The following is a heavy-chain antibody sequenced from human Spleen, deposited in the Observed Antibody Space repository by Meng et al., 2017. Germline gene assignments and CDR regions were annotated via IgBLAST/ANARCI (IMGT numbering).Heavy chain of an antibody. Sequence: LVPVGAEVKKPGASVKLTCKASGYSFTSFHVHWVRQAPGQGLEWMGIINPESGSTTYAQKFQGRVTVTRDTSTSTVYMELRRLRFDDTAVYYCARALLWFGELFSDEFDPWGQGTLVTVSS. V-gene: IGHV1-46*01. CDR2: INPESGST. CDR1: GYSFTSFH. J-gene: IGHJ5*02. CDR3: ARALLWFGELFSDEFDP. D-gene: IGHD3-10*01.